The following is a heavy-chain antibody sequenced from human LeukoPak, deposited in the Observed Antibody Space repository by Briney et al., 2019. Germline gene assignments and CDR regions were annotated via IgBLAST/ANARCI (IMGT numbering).Heavy chain of an antibody. D-gene: IGHD6-13*01. Sequence: SETLSLTCAVYGGSFGGYYWSWIRQPPGKGLEWIGEINHSGSTNYNPSLKSRVTISVDTSKNQFSLKLSSVTAADTAVYYCARDESSSWYMDVWGKGTTVTVSS. CDR3: ARDESSSWYMDV. V-gene: IGHV4-34*01. CDR2: INHSGST. J-gene: IGHJ6*03. CDR1: GGSFGGYY.